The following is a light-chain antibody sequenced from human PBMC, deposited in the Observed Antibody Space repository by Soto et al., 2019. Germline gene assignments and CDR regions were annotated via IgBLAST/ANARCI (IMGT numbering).Light chain of an antibody. CDR3: ATWDDSLNGRV. J-gene: IGLJ3*02. Sequence: QSVLTQPPSASGTPGQRVTISCSGSSSSIGSNTVNWYQQLPGTAPKLLIYSNNQRPSGVPDRFSGSKSGTSASLAISGLQSEDEADYYCATWDDSLNGRVFGGGTKVTVL. CDR2: SNN. V-gene: IGLV1-44*01. CDR1: SSSIGSNT.